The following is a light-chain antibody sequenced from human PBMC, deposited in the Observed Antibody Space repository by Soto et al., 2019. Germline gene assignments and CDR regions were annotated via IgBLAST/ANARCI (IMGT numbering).Light chain of an antibody. Sequence: ETVMTQSPAVLSVSPGERATLSCRASQSVDSRLAWYQQKPGQAPRLLIYGASTRATGFPARFSGSGSGTEFTLTISSLQSEDSAIYYCQQFSDSPPERTFGQGTKVEVK. V-gene: IGKV3-15*01. CDR2: GAS. CDR3: QQFSDSPPERT. J-gene: IGKJ1*01. CDR1: QSVDSR.